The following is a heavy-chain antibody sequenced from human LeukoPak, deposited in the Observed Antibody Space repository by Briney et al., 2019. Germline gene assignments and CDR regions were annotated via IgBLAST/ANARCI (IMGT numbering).Heavy chain of an antibody. CDR2: ISSSSSYI. Sequence: GGSLRLSCAASGFTFSSYSMNWVRQAPGKGLEWVSSISSSSSYIYYADSVKGRFTISGDNAKNSLYLQMNSLRAEDTAVYYCARDFGYSYGFSSGMDVWGKGTTVTVSS. D-gene: IGHD5-18*01. CDR1: GFTFSSYS. J-gene: IGHJ6*04. V-gene: IGHV3-21*01. CDR3: ARDFGYSYGFSSGMDV.